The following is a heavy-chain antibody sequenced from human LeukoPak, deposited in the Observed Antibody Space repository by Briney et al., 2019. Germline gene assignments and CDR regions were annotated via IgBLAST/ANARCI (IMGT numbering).Heavy chain of an antibody. J-gene: IGHJ4*02. CDR3: ARGPSGYHNT. CDR2: ISSSSSYI. CDR1: GFTFSSYS. V-gene: IGHV3-21*01. D-gene: IGHD5-12*01. Sequence: PGGSLRLSCAASGFTFSSYSMNWVRQAPGKGLEWVSSISSSSSYIYYADSVRGRFTISRDNAKNSLYLQMNSLRAEDTAVYYCARGPSGYHNTGGQGTLVTVSS.